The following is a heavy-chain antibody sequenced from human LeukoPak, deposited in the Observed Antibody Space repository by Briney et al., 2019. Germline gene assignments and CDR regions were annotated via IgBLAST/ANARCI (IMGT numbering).Heavy chain of an antibody. CDR2: ISYDGSNK. V-gene: IGHV3-30*18. CDR1: GFTFSSYG. Sequence: QPGRSLRLSCAASGFTFSSYGMHWVRQAPGKGLEWVAVISYDGSNKYYADSVKGRFTISRDNSKNTLYLQMNSLRAEDTAVYYCAKDYQLGGHCSGGSCPFDYWGQGTLVTVSS. D-gene: IGHD2-15*01. CDR3: AKDYQLGGHCSGGSCPFDY. J-gene: IGHJ4*02.